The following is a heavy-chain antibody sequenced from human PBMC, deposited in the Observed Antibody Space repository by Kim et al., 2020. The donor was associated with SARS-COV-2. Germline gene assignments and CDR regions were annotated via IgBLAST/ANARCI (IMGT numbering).Heavy chain of an antibody. D-gene: IGHD3-22*01. J-gene: IGHJ4*02. CDR3: ARDSSDFSGYYDY. V-gene: IGHV4-30-2*05. Sequence: NPSPKSRVTISVNTSKNQFSLKLSSGTAAETAVYYCARDSSDFSGYYDYWGQGTLVTVSS.